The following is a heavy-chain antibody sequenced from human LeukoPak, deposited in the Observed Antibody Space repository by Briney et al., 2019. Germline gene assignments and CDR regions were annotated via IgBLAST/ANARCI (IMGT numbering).Heavy chain of an antibody. V-gene: IGHV3-7*01. Sequence: GGSLRLSCAASGFSFSTYWMTWVRQTPEKGLEFVANIDQGGSVRNYMDSLKGRCTISRDNAKKSLYLEINSLRADDTAVYYCARDPESSSFDLWGRGALVTVSS. CDR3: ARDPESSSFDL. D-gene: IGHD6-13*01. J-gene: IGHJ4*02. CDR1: GFSFSTYW. CDR2: IDQGGSVR.